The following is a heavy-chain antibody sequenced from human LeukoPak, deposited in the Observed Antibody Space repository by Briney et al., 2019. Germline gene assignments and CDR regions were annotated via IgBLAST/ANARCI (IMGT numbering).Heavy chain of an antibody. J-gene: IGHJ4*02. CDR1: GGSISSSSYY. CDR2: IYYSGST. Sequence: PSETLSLTCTVSGGSISSSSYYWGWIRQPPGKGLEWIGSIYYSGSTYYNPSLKSRVTISVDTSKNQFSLKLSSVTAADAAVCYCARLVFEWELWALSSSWYRDTFDYWGQGTLVTVSS. CDR3: ARLVFEWELWALSSSWYRDTFDY. D-gene: IGHD6-13*01. V-gene: IGHV4-39*01.